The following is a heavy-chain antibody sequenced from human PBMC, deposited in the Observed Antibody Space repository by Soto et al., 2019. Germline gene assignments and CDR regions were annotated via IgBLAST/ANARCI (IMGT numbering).Heavy chain of an antibody. Sequence: GGSLRLSCVASGFTFSSSALSWVRQVPGKGLEWVSGTSGSNFNTYYADSVKGRFTISRDNSKNTLYLQMNSLRAEDTALYYCAKDPWLYLFDYWGQGTLVTVSS. V-gene: IGHV3-23*01. D-gene: IGHD3-16*02. J-gene: IGHJ4*02. CDR1: GFTFSSSA. CDR3: AKDPWLYLFDY. CDR2: TSGSNFNT.